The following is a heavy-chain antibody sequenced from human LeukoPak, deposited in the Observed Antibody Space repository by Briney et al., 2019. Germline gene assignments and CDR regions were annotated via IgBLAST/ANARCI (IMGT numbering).Heavy chain of an antibody. Sequence: PSETLSLTCTVSAGSISSYYWTWIRQPPGKGLEWIGDIYYSGSTNYNPSLKSRVTISVDTSKNQFSLKLSSVTAADTAVYYCARGRQQRGLWFGELLLAWFDPWGQGTLVTVSS. CDR1: AGSISSYY. D-gene: IGHD3-10*01. V-gene: IGHV4-59*01. J-gene: IGHJ5*02. CDR3: ARGRQQRGLWFGELLLAWFDP. CDR2: IYYSGST.